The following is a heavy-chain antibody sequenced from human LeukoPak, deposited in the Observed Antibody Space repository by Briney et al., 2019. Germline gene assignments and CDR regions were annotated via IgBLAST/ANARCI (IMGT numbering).Heavy chain of an antibody. Sequence: WARQAPGKGLEWIGSMYSGGSTYYNASLKSRVTFSVDTSKNQFSLKLSSVAAADTAVYYCARHMGNSGYEHFDYWGQGTLVTVSS. CDR3: ARHMGNSGYEHFDY. CDR2: MYSGGST. V-gene: IGHV4-39*01. D-gene: IGHD5-12*01. J-gene: IGHJ4*02.